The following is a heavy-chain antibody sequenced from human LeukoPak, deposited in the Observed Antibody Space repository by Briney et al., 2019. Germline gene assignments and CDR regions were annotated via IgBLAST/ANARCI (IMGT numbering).Heavy chain of an antibody. CDR2: ISSSSSYI. J-gene: IGHJ6*02. CDR1: GFTFSSYS. D-gene: IGHD2-2*01. Sequence: PGGSLRLSCAASGFTFSSYSMNWVRQAPGKGLEWVSSISSSSSYIYYADSVKGRFTISRDNAKNSLYLQMNSLRAEDTAVYYCARGGGYCSSTSCLSHAYYYYGKDVWGQGTTVTVSS. CDR3: ARGGGYCSSTSCLSHAYYYYGKDV. V-gene: IGHV3-21*01.